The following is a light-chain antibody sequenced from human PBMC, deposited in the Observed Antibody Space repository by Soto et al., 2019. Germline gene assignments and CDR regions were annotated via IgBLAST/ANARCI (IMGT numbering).Light chain of an antibody. J-gene: IGKJ5*01. CDR1: QSVSSY. CDR3: QQRSNWPSIT. Sequence: PGAIATLSCRASQSVSSYLAWYQHKPGQAPRLLIYDASNRATGIPARFSGSGSGTDFTLTINSLEPEDFAVYYCQQRSNWPSITFGQGTRLEIK. V-gene: IGKV3-11*01. CDR2: DAS.